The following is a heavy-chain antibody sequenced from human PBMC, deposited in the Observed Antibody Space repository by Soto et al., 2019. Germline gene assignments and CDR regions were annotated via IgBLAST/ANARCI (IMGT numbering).Heavy chain of an antibody. V-gene: IGHV4-4*02. J-gene: IGHJ3*02. Sequence: QVQLQESGPGLVKPSGTLSLTCAVSSGSISSSNWWSWVRQPPGKGLEWIGEIYHRGSTNYHPSLKNGVTISVDKSKNQSSLKLSSVTAADTAVYYCASLAYCSGGSCYPGAFDIWGQGTIVTVSS. CDR1: SGSISSSNW. D-gene: IGHD2-15*01. CDR3: ASLAYCSGGSCYPGAFDI. CDR2: IYHRGST.